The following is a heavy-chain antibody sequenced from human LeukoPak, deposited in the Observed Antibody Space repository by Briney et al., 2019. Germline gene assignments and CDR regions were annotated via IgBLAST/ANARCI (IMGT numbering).Heavy chain of an antibody. V-gene: IGHV4-34*01. CDR2: IHHSGST. CDR3: ARGGRVRAYYYHYGMDV. CDR1: GGSFSGYY. J-gene: IGHJ6*02. Sequence: PSETLSLTCAVYGGSFSGYYWSWLRQPPGKGLEWIGEIHHSGSTNYNPSLKSRVTISVDTSKNQFSLKLSSVTAADTAVYYCARGGRVRAYYYHYGMDVWGQGTTVTVSS. D-gene: IGHD4-17*01.